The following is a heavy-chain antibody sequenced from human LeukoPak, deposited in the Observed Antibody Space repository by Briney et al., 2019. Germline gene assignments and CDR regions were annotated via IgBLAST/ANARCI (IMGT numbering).Heavy chain of an antibody. CDR3: AREGYSGSENYYFFEFDYCYYVDV. D-gene: IGHD3-10*01. CDR2: ISSGGSTI. J-gene: IGHJ6*03. V-gene: IGHV3-11*01. Sequence: PGGSLRLSCAASGFNLSDYYMSWVRQAPGKGLEWVSYISSGGSTINYAESVKGRFTISRDNAKNSLYLQMNSLRAEDTAVYYCAREGYSGSENYYFFEFDYCYYVDVWGKGTTVTISS. CDR1: GFNLSDYY.